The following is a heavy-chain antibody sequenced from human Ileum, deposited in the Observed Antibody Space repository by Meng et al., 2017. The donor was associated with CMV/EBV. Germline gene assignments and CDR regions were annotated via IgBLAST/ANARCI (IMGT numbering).Heavy chain of an antibody. Sequence: SGYPFSDNYMYWVRQVPGQGLEWMGWINPSSGDTKFAEKFRDRVTMTRDLSTNTAYMEVSSLRADDTAVYFCARDKCGADCQLGLFDSWGLGTLVTVSS. CDR3: ARDKCGADCQLGLFDS. CDR1: GYPFSDNY. J-gene: IGHJ5*01. D-gene: IGHD2-21*01. V-gene: IGHV1-2*02. CDR2: INPSSGDT.